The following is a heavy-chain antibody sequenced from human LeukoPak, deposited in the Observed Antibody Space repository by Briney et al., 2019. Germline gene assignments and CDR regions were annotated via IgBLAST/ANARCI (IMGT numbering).Heavy chain of an antibody. D-gene: IGHD2-15*01. CDR3: AKDPQPYCSGGSCSLDY. Sequence: HPGGSLRLSCAASGFTFSCYAMSWVRQAPGKGLEWVSAISGSGGSTYYADSVKGRFTISRDNSKKTLYLQMNSLRAENTAVYYCAKDPQPYCSGGSCSLDYWGQGTLVTVSS. CDR2: ISGSGGST. CDR1: GFTFSCYA. V-gene: IGHV3-23*01. J-gene: IGHJ4*02.